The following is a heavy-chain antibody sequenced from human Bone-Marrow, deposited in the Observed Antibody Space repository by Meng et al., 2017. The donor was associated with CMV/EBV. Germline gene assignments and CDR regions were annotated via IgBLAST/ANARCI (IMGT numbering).Heavy chain of an antibody. CDR1: GFTFSSYS. CDR2: ISSSSSYI. V-gene: IGHV3-21*01. CDR3: ARDISPWRSNGGYYYYGMDV. Sequence: GESLKISWAASGFTFSSYSMNWVRQAPGKGLEWVSSISSSSSYIYYADSVKGRFTISRDNAKNSLYLQMNSLRAEDTAVYYCARDISPWRSNGGYYYYGMDVWGQGTTVTVSS. D-gene: IGHD3-3*02. J-gene: IGHJ6*02.